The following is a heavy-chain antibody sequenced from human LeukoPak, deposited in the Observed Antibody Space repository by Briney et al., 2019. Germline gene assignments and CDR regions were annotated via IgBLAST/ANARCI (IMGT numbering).Heavy chain of an antibody. CDR1: GGSISSYY. D-gene: IGHD2-2*02. CDR3: ARDDCSSTSCYTGGGAFDI. CDR2: IYTSGST. V-gene: IGHV4-4*07. Sequence: PSETLSLTCTVSGGSISSYYWSWIRQPAGKGLEWIGRIYTSGSTNYNPSLKSRVTMSVDTSKNQFSLKLSSVTAADTAVYYCARDDCSSTSCYTGGGAFDIWGQGTMVTVSS. J-gene: IGHJ3*02.